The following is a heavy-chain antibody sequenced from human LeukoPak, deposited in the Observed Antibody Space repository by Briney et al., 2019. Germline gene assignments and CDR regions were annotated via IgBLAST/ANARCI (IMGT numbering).Heavy chain of an antibody. CDR1: GFTFSSYG. J-gene: IGHJ4*02. CDR3: ANSDSSSWYNFDY. Sequence: PGGSLGLSCAASGFTFSSYGMHWVRQAPGKGLEWVSGISWNSGSIGYADSVKGRFTISRDNAKNSLYLQMNSLRAEDTALYYCANSDSSSWYNFDYWGQGTLVTVSS. V-gene: IGHV3-9*01. D-gene: IGHD6-13*01. CDR2: ISWNSGSI.